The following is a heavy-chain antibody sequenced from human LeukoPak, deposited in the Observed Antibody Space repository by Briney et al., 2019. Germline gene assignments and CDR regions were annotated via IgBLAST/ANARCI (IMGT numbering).Heavy chain of an antibody. J-gene: IGHJ4*02. Sequence: PGGSLRLSCAASGFSLSSYAMSWVRQAPGKGLEWVSAISSTDAGTYHADSVRGRFTISRDNSKNTLYLQMNSLRAEDTAVYYCAKAGYSYDDQYRFDYWGQGTLVTVSS. CDR1: GFSLSSYA. CDR2: ISSTDAGT. CDR3: AKAGYSYDDQYRFDY. D-gene: IGHD5-18*01. V-gene: IGHV3-23*01.